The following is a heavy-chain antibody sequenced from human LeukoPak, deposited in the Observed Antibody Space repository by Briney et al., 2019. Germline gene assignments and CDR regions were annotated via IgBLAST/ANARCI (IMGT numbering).Heavy chain of an antibody. J-gene: IGHJ5*02. V-gene: IGHV4-38-2*01. CDR2: ISYSAIT. Sequence: SETLSLTCAVFGFPISSGFSWAWMRQSPGKGLDWIASISYSAITYYKPSLESRLFISADTSKNQFSVRLTSVTAADTAVYYCARVGAVPGIDPWGQGILVTVSS. D-gene: IGHD3-16*01. CDR1: GFPISSGFS. CDR3: ARVGAVPGIDP.